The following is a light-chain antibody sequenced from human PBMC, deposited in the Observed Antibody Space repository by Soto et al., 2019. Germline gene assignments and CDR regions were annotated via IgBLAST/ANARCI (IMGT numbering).Light chain of an antibody. V-gene: IGKV3-20*01. J-gene: IGKJ1*01. CDR3: QQSLNPKT. CDR1: ESVSSIY. Sequence: IVMTQSPASLSLSPGERATLSCRASESVSSIYVAWYQQKPGQAPTPLIYGASTRATGIPDRFSGSGSGTDFTLTIDRMAPEDFAVYYCQQSLNPKTFGQGTKVDIK. CDR2: GAS.